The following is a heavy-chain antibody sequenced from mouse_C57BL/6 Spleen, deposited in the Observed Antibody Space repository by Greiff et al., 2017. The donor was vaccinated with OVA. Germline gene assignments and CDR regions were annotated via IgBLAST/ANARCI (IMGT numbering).Heavy chain of an antibody. CDR1: GYTFTDYN. CDR2: INPNNGGT. J-gene: IGHJ1*03. Sequence: VQLKQSGPELVKPGASVKIPCKASGYTFTDYNMDWVKQSHGKSLEWIGDINPNNGGTIYNQKFKGKATLTVDKSSSTAYMELRSLTSEDTAVYYCARYWYYGSSFYWYFDGWGTGTTVTVSS. V-gene: IGHV1-18*01. D-gene: IGHD1-1*01. CDR3: ARYWYYGSSFYWYFDG.